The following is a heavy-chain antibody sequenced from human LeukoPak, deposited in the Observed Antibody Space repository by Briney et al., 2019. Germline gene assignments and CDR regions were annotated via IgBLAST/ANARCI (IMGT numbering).Heavy chain of an antibody. CDR2: ISGSGGST. V-gene: IGHV3-23*01. CDR1: GFTFSSYA. CDR3: AKRGLGIAAAGTLY. Sequence: PGGSLRLSCAASGFTFSSYAMSWVRQAPGKGLEWVSGISGSGGSTYYADSVKGRFTISRDNSKNTLYLQMNSLRAEDTAVYYCAKRGLGIAAAGTLYWGQGTLVTVSS. D-gene: IGHD6-13*01. J-gene: IGHJ4*02.